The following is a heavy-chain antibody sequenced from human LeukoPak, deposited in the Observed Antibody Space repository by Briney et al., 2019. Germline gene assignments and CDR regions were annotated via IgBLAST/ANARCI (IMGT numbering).Heavy chain of an antibody. D-gene: IGHD2-15*01. CDR1: GGSFSGYY. J-gene: IGHJ1*01. Sequence: TSETLSLTCAVYGGSFSGYYWSWIRQPPGKGLEWIGEINHSGSTNSNPSLKSRVTISVDTSKNQFSLKLSSVTAADTAMYYCARRLLGYCSGGSCYSGYFQHWGQGTLVTVSS. CDR2: INHSGST. V-gene: IGHV4-34*01. CDR3: ARRLLGYCSGGSCYSGYFQH.